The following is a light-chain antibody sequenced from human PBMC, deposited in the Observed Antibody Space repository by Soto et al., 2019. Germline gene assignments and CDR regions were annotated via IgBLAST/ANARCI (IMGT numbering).Light chain of an antibody. J-gene: IGLJ2*01. Sequence: QAVVTQEPSLTVSPGGTVTLTCASSTGAVTSDHYPNWFQQKPGQAPMPLIYRTTNKHSWTPARFSGSLLGGKAALTLSAAQSEDEAEYYCLLYSGGVHIFVGGTKLTVL. CDR2: RTT. CDR3: LLYSGGVHI. V-gene: IGLV7-43*01. CDR1: TGAVTSDHY.